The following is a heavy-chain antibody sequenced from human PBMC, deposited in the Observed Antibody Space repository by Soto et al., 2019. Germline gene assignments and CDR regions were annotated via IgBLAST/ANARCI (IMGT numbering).Heavy chain of an antibody. CDR2: IYYSGST. CDR3: ARDNDCSSTSCQLSDAFDI. Sequence: QVQLQESGPGLVKPSQTLSLTCTVSGGSISSGGYYWSWIRQHPGKGLEWIGYIYYSGSTYYNPSLKSRVTISVDTSKNQLSLKLSSVTAADTAVYYCARDNDCSSTSCQLSDAFDIWGQGTMVTVSS. J-gene: IGHJ3*02. D-gene: IGHD2-2*01. CDR1: GGSISSGGYY. V-gene: IGHV4-31*03.